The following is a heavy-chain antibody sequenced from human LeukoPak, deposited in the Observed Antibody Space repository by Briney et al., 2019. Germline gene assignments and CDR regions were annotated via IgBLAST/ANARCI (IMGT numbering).Heavy chain of an antibody. CDR1: GFTFSNAW. D-gene: IGHD3-10*01. CDR3: TIGSSGSSNFDY. Sequence: GGSLRLSCAASGFTFSNAWMSWVRQAPGKGLEWVGRIKSKTDGGTTDYAAPVKGRFTISRDDSKNTLYLQINSLKTEDTAVYYCTIGSSGSSNFDYWGQGTLVTVSS. CDR2: IKSKTDGGTT. V-gene: IGHV3-15*01. J-gene: IGHJ4*02.